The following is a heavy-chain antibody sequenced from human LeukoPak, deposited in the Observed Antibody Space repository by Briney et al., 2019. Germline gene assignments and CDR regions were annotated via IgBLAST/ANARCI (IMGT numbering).Heavy chain of an antibody. CDR3: ARTPACSSGGSAFDY. CDR2: IYNSGST. J-gene: IGHJ4*02. CDR1: GDSISSHY. Sequence: PSETLSLTCTVSGDSISSHYWSWIRQPPGKGLEWIGYIYNSGSTYYTPSLKSRVTISVDTSKNQFSLTLSSVTAADTAVYYCARTPACSSGGSAFDYWGQGTLVAVSS. D-gene: IGHD6-19*01. V-gene: IGHV4-59*08.